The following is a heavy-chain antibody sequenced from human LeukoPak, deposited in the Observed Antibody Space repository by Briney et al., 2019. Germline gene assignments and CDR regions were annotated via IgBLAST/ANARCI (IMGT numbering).Heavy chain of an antibody. CDR3: ARGGYSYGSAPYYFDY. CDR1: GYTFTSYG. Sequence: GASVKVSCKASGYTFTSYGISWVRQAPGQGLEWMGWISAYNGNTNYAQKLQGRVTMTTDTSTSTAYMELRSLRSDDTVVCYCARGGYSYGSAPYYFDYWGQGTLVTVSS. CDR2: ISAYNGNT. V-gene: IGHV1-18*01. J-gene: IGHJ4*02. D-gene: IGHD5-18*01.